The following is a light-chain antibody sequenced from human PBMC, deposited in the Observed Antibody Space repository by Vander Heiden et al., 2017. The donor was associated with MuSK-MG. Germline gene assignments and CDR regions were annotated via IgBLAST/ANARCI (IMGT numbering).Light chain of an antibody. V-gene: IGKV1-39*01. CDR3: HQSYSPPQT. J-gene: IGKJ1*01. CDR2: TTS. CDR1: QSISTY. Sequence: DIQMTQSPSSLSASVGDRVTITCRASQSISTYLNWYQQKPGKAPKLLIYTTSSLRRGVPSRFSGGGSGTDFTLTISSLPPEDFATYYCHQSYSPPQTFGQGTKVEIK.